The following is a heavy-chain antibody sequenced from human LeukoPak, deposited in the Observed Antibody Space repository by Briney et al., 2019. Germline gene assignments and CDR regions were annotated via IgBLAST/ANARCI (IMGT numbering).Heavy chain of an antibody. D-gene: IGHD3-10*01. J-gene: IGHJ4*02. CDR3: ARGRYGSGGRPFDY. CDR1: GGSFSGYY. CDR2: INHSGST. Sequence: PSETLSLTCAVSGGSFSGYYWSWIRQPPGKGLEWIGEINHSGSTNYNPSLTSRVTISVDTSKNQFSLKLSSVTAADTAVYYCARGRYGSGGRPFDYWGQGTLVTVSS. V-gene: IGHV4-34*01.